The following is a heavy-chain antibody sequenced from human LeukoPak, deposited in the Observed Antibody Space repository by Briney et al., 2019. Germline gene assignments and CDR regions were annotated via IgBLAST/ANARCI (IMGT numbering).Heavy chain of an antibody. D-gene: IGHD3-22*01. Sequence: SETLSLTCTVSGGSISSSSYYWDWIRQPPGKGLEWLGGISYSGSTYYNPSLKSRVTISVDTSKNQFSLKLSSVTAADTAVYYCARAYSYDTSALDSWGQGTLVTVSS. J-gene: IGHJ4*02. CDR1: GGSISSSSYY. V-gene: IGHV4-39*01. CDR3: ARAYSYDTSALDS. CDR2: ISYSGST.